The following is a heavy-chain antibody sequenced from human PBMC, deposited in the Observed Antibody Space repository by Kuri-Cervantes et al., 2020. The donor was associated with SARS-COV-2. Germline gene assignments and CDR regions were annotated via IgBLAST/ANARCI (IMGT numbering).Heavy chain of an antibody. D-gene: IGHD3-10*01. CDR3: ARVGSGSSYEFDY. V-gene: IGHV1-69*05. CDR1: GGTFSSYS. J-gene: IGHJ4*02. CDR2: IITIFGTA. Sequence: SVKVSCKASGGTFSSYSISWGRQAPGQGLEWRVGIITIFGTANYAQKFQGRVTMTRNIAISTAYMELSSLRSEDTAVYYCARVGSGSSYEFDYWGQGTRVTVSS.